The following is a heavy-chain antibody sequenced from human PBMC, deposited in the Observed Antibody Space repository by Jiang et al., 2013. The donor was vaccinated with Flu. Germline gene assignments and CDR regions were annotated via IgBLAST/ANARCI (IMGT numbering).Heavy chain of an antibody. CDR1: GYTFTSYD. CDR3: ARGRLAPDIVVVVAAGEGFDY. Sequence: SGAEVKKPGASVKVSCKASGYTFTSYDINWVRQATGQGLEWMGWMNPNSGNTGYAQKFQGRVTMTRNTSISTAYMELSSLRSEDTAVYYCARGRLAPDIVVVVAAGEGFDYWGQGTLVTVSS. CDR2: MNPNSGNT. J-gene: IGHJ4*02. V-gene: IGHV1-8*01. D-gene: IGHD2-15*01.